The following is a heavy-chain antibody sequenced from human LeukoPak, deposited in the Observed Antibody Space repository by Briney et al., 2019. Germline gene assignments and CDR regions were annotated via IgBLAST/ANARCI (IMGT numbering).Heavy chain of an antibody. D-gene: IGHD3-22*01. Sequence: GSLRLSCAASGFTFSSYSMNWVRQAPGKGLEWVSSISSSSSYIYYADSVKGRFTISRDNAKNSLYLQMNSLRAEDTAVYYCARARGDSSGDYYYYYMDVWGKGTTVTVSS. CDR2: ISSSSSYI. CDR3: ARARGDSSGDYYYYYMDV. J-gene: IGHJ6*03. CDR1: GFTFSSYS. V-gene: IGHV3-21*01.